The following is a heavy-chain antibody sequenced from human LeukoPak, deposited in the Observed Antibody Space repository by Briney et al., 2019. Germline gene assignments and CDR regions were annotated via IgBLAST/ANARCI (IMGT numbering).Heavy chain of an antibody. D-gene: IGHD3-10*01. CDR3: ARDLAFGVNWFDP. V-gene: IGHV4-59*01. CDR2: ISSSGSA. CDR1: GDSLGIYK. Sequence: SETLSLTCAVSGDSLGIYKWSWIRQPPGKGLEWIAHISSSGSAIYNPSLMSRVSMAVDTSKNQFSLRLISVTAADTAVYYCARDLAFGVNWFDPWGQGTLVTVSS. J-gene: IGHJ5*02.